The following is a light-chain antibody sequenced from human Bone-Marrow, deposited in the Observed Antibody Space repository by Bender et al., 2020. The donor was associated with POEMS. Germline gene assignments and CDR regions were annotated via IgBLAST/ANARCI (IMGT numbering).Light chain of an antibody. Sequence: QSALTQPASVSGSPGQSVTISCTGTSSDVGGYNFVSWYQQLPGRAPKLMIYAVSNRPSGVSDRFSGSKSGNTASLTISGLQAEDEADYYCSSYTSSSTLVFGGGTKLTVL. CDR2: AVS. CDR1: SSDVGGYNF. V-gene: IGLV2-14*03. J-gene: IGLJ2*01. CDR3: SSYTSSSTLV.